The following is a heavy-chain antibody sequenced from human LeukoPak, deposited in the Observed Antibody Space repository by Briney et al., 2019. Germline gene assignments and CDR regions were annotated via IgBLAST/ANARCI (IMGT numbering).Heavy chain of an antibody. J-gene: IGHJ4*02. CDR2: INTDGIDT. Sequence: PGWALRLPCAASGFTFSTYWVHWVRQAPGKGVVGVSCINTDGIDTRYADSVKGRFTISRDNAKNTVYLQMNSLRAEDTALYFCARGLSVGVAYGDYWGQGTLVTVSS. CDR3: ARGLSVGVAYGDY. CDR1: GFTFSTYW. D-gene: IGHD3-3*01. V-gene: IGHV3-74*01.